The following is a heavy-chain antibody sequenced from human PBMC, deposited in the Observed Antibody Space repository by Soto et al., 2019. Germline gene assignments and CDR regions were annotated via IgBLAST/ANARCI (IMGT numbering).Heavy chain of an antibody. CDR1: GFTFSSYA. V-gene: IGHV3-30-3*01. CDR3: ARAEYSGSYSD. Sequence: QVQLVESGGGVVQPGRSLRLSCAASGFTFSSYAMHWVRQAPGKGLEWVAVISYDGSNKYYADSVKGRFTISRDNPKHTLYLQMNSLRAEDTAVYYCARAEYSGSYSDWGQGTLVTVSS. CDR2: ISYDGSNK. J-gene: IGHJ4*02. D-gene: IGHD1-26*01.